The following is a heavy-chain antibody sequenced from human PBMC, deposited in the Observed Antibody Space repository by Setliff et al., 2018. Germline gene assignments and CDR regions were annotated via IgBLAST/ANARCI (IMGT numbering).Heavy chain of an antibody. V-gene: IGHV1-8*01. D-gene: IGHD2-15*01. Sequence: ASVKVSCKASGYTFSLYAMHWLRQAPGQRLEWMGWMNIDNGNTGYAQKFQGRVTMTRNTSISTDYMELSSLRSEDTAVYYCARGAPGRYCSGGSCSYFDYWGQGILVTVSS. CDR1: GYTFSLYA. CDR3: ARGAPGRYCSGGSCSYFDY. CDR2: MNIDNGNT. J-gene: IGHJ4*02.